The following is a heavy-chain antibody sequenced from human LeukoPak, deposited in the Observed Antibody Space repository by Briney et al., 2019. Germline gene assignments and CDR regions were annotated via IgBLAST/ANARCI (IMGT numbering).Heavy chain of an antibody. D-gene: IGHD5-24*01. Sequence: SETLSLTCTVSGGSISSGGYYWSWIRQHPGKGLEWIGYIYYSGSTYYNPSLKSRVTISVDTSRNQFSLKLSSVTAADTAVYYCARDPIDGYFDYWGQGTLVTVPS. J-gene: IGHJ4*02. CDR3: ARDPIDGYFDY. V-gene: IGHV4-31*03. CDR1: GGSISSGGYY. CDR2: IYYSGST.